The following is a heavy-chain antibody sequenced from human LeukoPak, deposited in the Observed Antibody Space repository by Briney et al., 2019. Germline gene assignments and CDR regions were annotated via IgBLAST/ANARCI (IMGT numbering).Heavy chain of an antibody. CDR1: RFTFSDYY. D-gene: IGHD2-2*01. CDR3: ARADGTSWFDY. J-gene: IGHJ4*02. V-gene: IGHV3-11*05. CDR2: ISNSGSST. Sequence: GGSLRLSCAASRFTFSDYYMVWIRQAPGKGLEWVSYISNSGSSTKYADSVKGRFTISRDNAKNSLSLQMNSVRPEDTAVYYCARADGTSWFDYWGQGTLVTVSS.